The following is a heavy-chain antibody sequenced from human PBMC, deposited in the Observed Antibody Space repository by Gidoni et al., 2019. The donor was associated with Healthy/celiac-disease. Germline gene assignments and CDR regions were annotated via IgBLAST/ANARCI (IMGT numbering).Heavy chain of an antibody. V-gene: IGHV3-53*01. D-gene: IGHD1-26*01. CDR2: IYSGGST. J-gene: IGHJ4*02. CDR1: GFTVSSNY. Sequence: EVQLVESGGGLIQPGGSVRLSCSASGFTVSSNYMRWVRQAPGKGLEWVSIIYSGGSTYHADSVKGRFAISRDNSKNTLYLQMNSLRAEDTAVYYCARGVGATPRTYWGQGTLVTVSS. CDR3: ARGVGATPRTY.